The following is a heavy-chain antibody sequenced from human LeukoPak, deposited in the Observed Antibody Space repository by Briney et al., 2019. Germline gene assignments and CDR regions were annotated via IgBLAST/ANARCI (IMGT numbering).Heavy chain of an antibody. CDR3: KKNTVQPPKKRNTWSPP. D-gene: IGHD6-6*01. CDR2: ISWNSGSI. J-gene: IGHJ5*02. V-gene: IGHV3-9*01. Sequence: GRSLRLSCAASGFTFDDYAMHWVRQAPGKGLEWVSGISWNSGSIGYADSVKGRFTISRDNAKNSLYLQMNSLRAEDTALYYCKKNTVQPPKKRNTWSPPGGQEPLVPVSS. CDR1: GFTFDDYA.